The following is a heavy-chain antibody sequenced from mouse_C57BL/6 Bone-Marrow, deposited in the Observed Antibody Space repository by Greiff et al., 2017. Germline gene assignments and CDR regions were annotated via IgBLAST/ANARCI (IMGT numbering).Heavy chain of an antibody. V-gene: IGHV1-81*01. J-gene: IGHJ3*01. CDR1: GYTFTSYG. Sequence: VQLMESGAELARPGASVKLSCKASGYTFTSYGISWVKQRTGQGLEWIGEIYPRSGNTYYNEKFKGKATLTADKSSSTAYMGLRSLTSEDSAVYVCAPSSYYYGSSYGAYWGQGTLVTVSA. D-gene: IGHD1-1*01. CDR3: APSSYYYGSSYGAY. CDR2: IYPRSGNT.